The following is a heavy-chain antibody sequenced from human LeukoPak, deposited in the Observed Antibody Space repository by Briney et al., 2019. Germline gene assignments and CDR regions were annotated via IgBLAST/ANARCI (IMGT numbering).Heavy chain of an antibody. V-gene: IGHV4-59*01. CDR2: IYYSGST. J-gene: IGHJ6*03. CDR3: ARSRNYYYYMDV. CDR1: GGSISSYY. Sequence: PSETLSLTCTVSGGSISSYYWSWIRQPPGKGLEWIGYIYYSGSTNYNPSLKSRVTISVDTSKNQFSLKPSSVTAADTAVYYCARSRNYYYYMDVWGKGTTVTISS. D-gene: IGHD2-2*01.